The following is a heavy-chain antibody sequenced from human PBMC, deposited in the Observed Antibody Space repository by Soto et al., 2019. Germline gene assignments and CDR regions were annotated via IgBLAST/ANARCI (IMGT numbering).Heavy chain of an antibody. Sequence: SETLPLPYTVCGGYISSYYWSWIRQPPGKGLEWIGYIYYSGSTNYNPSLKSRVTISVDTSKNQFSLKLSSVTAADTAVYYCARARLSRSWWFDPWGQGTLVTVSS. CDR2: IYYSGST. J-gene: IGHJ5*02. V-gene: IGHV4-59*01. CDR3: ARARLSRSWWFDP. CDR1: GGYISSYY. D-gene: IGHD3-10*01.